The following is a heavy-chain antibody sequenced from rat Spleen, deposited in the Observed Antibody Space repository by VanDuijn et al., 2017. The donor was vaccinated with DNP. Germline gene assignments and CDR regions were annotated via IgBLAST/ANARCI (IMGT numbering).Heavy chain of an antibody. Sequence: EVQLVESGGGPVQPGRSLKLSCVASGFIFSNYWMTWIRQAPGKGLEWVASISNTGDNTYYSDSVKGRFTISRDNVENTVFLQMNSLRSEDTATYYCARNALDYWGQGVMVTVSS. CDR1: GFIFSNYW. CDR3: ARNALDY. V-gene: IGHV5-31*01. J-gene: IGHJ2*01. CDR2: ISNTGDNT.